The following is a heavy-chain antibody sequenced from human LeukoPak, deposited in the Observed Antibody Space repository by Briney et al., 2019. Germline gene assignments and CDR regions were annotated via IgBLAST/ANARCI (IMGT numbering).Heavy chain of an antibody. CDR2: IYYSGST. D-gene: IGHD2-21*02. V-gene: IGHV4-39*07. CDR3: ARVRGPLRYFDA. CDR1: GGSISSSSYY. J-gene: IGHJ4*02. Sequence: RTSETLSLTCTVSGGSISSSSYYWGWIRQPPGKGLEWIGSIYYSGSTYYNPSLKSRVTISVDTSKNQFSLKLSSVTAADTAVYYCARVRGPLRYFDALGQGTLVTISS.